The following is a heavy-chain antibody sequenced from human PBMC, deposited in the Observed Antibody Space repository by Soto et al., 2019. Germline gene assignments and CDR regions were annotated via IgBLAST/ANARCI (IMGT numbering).Heavy chain of an antibody. J-gene: IGHJ6*02. CDR2: FDPEDGET. V-gene: IGHV1-24*01. CDR3: ATVGATPGYYYGMDV. CDR1: GYTLTELS. Sequence: QVQLVQSGAEVKKPGASVKVSCKVSGYTLTELSMHWVRQAPGKGLEWMGGFDPEDGETIYAQKFQGRVTMTEETSTYTAYMELSSLRSEDTAVYYCATVGATPGYYYGMDVWGQGTPVTVSS. D-gene: IGHD1-26*01.